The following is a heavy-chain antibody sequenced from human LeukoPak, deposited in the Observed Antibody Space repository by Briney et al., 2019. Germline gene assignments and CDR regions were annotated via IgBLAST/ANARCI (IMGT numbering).Heavy chain of an antibody. J-gene: IGHJ4*02. D-gene: IGHD5-18*01. CDR2: ISAYNGNT. CDR3: ARNHVDTAMALSDY. V-gene: IGHV1-18*01. Sequence: GASVKVSCKASGYTFTSYGISWVRQAPGQGLEWMGWISAYNGNTNYAQKLQRRATMTTDTSTSTAYMELRSLRSDDTAVYYCARNHVDTAMALSDYWGRGTLVTVSS. CDR1: GYTFTSYG.